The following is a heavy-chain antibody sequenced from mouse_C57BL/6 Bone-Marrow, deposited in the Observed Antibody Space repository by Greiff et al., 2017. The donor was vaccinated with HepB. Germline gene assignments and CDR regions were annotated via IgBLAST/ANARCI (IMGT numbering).Heavy chain of an antibody. J-gene: IGHJ4*01. D-gene: IGHD1-1*01. V-gene: IGHV1-80*01. CDR3: ALYYGLYAMDY. CDR2: IYPGDGDT. Sequence: VKLMESGAELVKPGASVKISCKASGYAFSSYWMNWVKQRPGKGLEWIGQIYPGDGDTNYNGKFKGKATLTADKSSSTAYMQLSSLTSEDSAVYFCALYYGLYAMDYWGQGTSVTVSS. CDR1: GYAFSSYW.